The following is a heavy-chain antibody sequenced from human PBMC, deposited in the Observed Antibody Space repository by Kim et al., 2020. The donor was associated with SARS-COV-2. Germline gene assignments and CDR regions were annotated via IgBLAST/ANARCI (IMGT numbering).Heavy chain of an antibody. J-gene: IGHJ5*02. CDR3: ATDERASVWGS. Sequence: GGSLRLSCVASGFMFSAYSMDWVRQAPGKGLEWVSSISNNSNYIYYADSVKGRFTISRDNAKNSVFLQMNSLRPEDTAVYYCATDERASVWGSWSQGTVVPVSS. V-gene: IGHV3-21*01. D-gene: IGHD3-16*01. CDR1: GFMFSAYS. CDR2: ISNNSNYI.